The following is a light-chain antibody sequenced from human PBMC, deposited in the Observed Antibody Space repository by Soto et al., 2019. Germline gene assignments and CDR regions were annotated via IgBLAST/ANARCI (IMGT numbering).Light chain of an antibody. J-gene: IGKJ3*01. Sequence: EIVLTQSPATLSLSPGERATLSCRASQSVSSYLAWYQQKPGQAPRLLIYDASNSATGIPARFRGSGSGTDFTLTISSLEPEDFAVYYCQQRSNWPPVFTFGPGTKVDIK. CDR1: QSVSSY. CDR3: QQRSNWPPVFT. V-gene: IGKV3-11*01. CDR2: DAS.